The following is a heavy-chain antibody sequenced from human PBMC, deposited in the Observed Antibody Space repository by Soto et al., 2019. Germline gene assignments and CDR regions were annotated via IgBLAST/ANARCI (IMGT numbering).Heavy chain of an antibody. V-gene: IGHV3-30-3*01. CDR2: ISYDGSNK. J-gene: IGHJ6*01. Sequence: QVQLVESGGGVVQPGRSLRLSCAASGFTFSSYAMHWVRQAPGKGLEWVAVISYDGSNKYYADSVKGRFTISRDNSKNTLYLQMNSLRAEDTAVYYCARAGLRYFEDRYYYYYYGMDVW. D-gene: IGHD3-9*01. CDR3: ARAGLRYFEDRYYYYYYGMDV. CDR1: GFTFSSYA.